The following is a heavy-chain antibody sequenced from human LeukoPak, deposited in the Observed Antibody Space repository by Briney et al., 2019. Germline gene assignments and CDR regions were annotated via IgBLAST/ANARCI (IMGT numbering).Heavy chain of an antibody. CDR1: GFTFNTFN. CDR2: ITSGGDYI. V-gene: IGHV3-21*01. CDR3: ARGHYDVLAASYKWTPDY. Sequence: GGSLRLSCAASGFTFNTFNMNWVRQAPGKGLEWVSSITSGGDYIYYADSVKGRFTTSRDNAKNSLSLQLNSLRVEDTAVHYCARGHYDVLAASYKWTPDYWGQGTLVTVSS. D-gene: IGHD3-9*01. J-gene: IGHJ4*02.